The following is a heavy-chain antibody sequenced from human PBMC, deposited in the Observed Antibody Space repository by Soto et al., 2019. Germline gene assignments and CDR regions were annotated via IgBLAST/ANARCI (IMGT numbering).Heavy chain of an antibody. J-gene: IGHJ5*02. V-gene: IGHV3-7*01. CDR2: IKQDGSEK. CDR1: GFTFSSYW. D-gene: IGHD6-6*01. Sequence: GGSLRLSCAASGFTFSSYWMSWVRQAPGKGLEWVANIKQDGSEKYYVDSVKGRFTISRDNAKNSLYLQINSLRAEDTAVYYCARAYSSSAENWFDPWGQGTLVTVSS. CDR3: ARAYSSSAENWFDP.